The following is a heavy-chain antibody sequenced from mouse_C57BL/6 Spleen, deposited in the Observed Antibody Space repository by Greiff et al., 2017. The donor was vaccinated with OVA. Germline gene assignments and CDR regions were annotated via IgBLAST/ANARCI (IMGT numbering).Heavy chain of an antibody. V-gene: IGHV1-80*01. D-gene: IGHD1-1*01. CDR1: GYAFSSYW. CDR3: ARFPFYYGSSYFDY. CDR2: IYPGDGDT. Sequence: QVQLKQSGAELVKPGASVKISCKASGYAFSSYWMNWVKQRPGKGLEWIGQIYPGDGDTNYNGKFKGKATLTADKSSSTAYMQLSSLTSEDSAVYFCARFPFYYGSSYFDYWGQGTTLTVSS. J-gene: IGHJ2*01.